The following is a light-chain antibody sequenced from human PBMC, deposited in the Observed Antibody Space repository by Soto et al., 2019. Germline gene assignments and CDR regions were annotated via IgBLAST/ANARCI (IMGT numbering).Light chain of an antibody. J-gene: IGKJ1*01. CDR1: QSISSKY. Sequence: IVLTQSPGTLCLSPGGRTTLSCRASQSISSKYLAWYQQKLGQAPRLLIYGASSRATGIPDRFSGSGSGTDFTLTISRLDPEDFAVYYCHQYDNSPWTFGQGSKVDIK. V-gene: IGKV3-20*01. CDR2: GAS. CDR3: HQYDNSPWT.